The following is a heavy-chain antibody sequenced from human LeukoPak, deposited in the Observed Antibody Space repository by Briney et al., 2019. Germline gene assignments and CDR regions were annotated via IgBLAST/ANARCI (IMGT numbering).Heavy chain of an antibody. CDR1: GGSISSGGYS. V-gene: IGHV4-30-4*01. Sequence: PSETLSLTCTVSGGSISSGGYSWSWIRQPPGKGLEWIGYIYYSGSTYYNPSLKSRVTIPVDTSKNQFSLKLSSVTAADTAVYYCAGTDSRGYYFNSWGQGTLVTVSS. D-gene: IGHD3-22*01. CDR2: IYYSGST. CDR3: AGTDSRGYYFNS. J-gene: IGHJ4*02.